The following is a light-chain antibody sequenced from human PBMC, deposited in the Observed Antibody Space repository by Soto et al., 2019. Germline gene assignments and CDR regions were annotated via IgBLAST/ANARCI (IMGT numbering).Light chain of an antibody. CDR3: QQYHNWPPIT. J-gene: IGKJ5*01. Sequence: IVMTQSPATLSVFPGERVTLSCRARQSVSTNLGWYQQKPGQAPRLLIYGASTRATGIPARFRGSGSGTDFTLTISSLQSEDFAVYYCQQYHNWPPITFGQGTRLEIK. V-gene: IGKV3-15*01. CDR1: QSVSTN. CDR2: GAS.